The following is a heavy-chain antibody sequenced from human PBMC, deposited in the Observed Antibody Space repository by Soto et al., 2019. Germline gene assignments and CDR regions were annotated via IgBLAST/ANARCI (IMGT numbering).Heavy chain of an antibody. CDR2: IYYSGST. V-gene: IGHV4-31*03. D-gene: IGHD1-7*01. CDR3: ARHGTILAAAPGRY. J-gene: IGHJ4*02. Sequence: PSETLSLTCTVSGGSISSGGYYWSWIRQHPGKGLEWIGYIYYSGSTYYNPSLKSRVTISVDTSKNQFSLKLSSVTAADTAVYYCARHGTILAAAPGRYWGQGTLVTVSS. CDR1: GGSISSGGYY.